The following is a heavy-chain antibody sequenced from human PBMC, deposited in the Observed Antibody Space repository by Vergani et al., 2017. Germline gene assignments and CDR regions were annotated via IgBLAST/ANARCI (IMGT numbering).Heavy chain of an antibody. CDR1: GFTFGDYA. D-gene: IGHD3-22*01. CDR2: IRSKAYGGTT. CDR3: TRAGYYDSSGYSRD. V-gene: IGHV3-49*04. J-gene: IGHJ4*02. Sequence: VQLVESGGGLVQPGRSLRLSCTASGFTFGDYAMSWVRQAPGKGLEWVGFIRSKAYGGTTEYAASVKGRFTISRDDSKSIAYLQMNSLKTEDTAVYYCTRAGYYDSSGYSRDWGQGTLVTVSS.